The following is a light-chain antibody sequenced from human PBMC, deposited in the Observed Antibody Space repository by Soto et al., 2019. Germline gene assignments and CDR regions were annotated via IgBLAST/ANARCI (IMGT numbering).Light chain of an antibody. CDR1: SSDVGSYNR. Sequence: QSVLTQPPSVSGSPGHSVAISCTGTSSDVGSYNRVSWYQQPPGAAPKLLIYEVSNRPSGVPDRFSGSKSGNTASLTISGLQADDEADYYCNSYTGSSTYGFGTGTKVTVL. V-gene: IGLV2-18*02. CDR3: NSYTGSSTYG. CDR2: EVS. J-gene: IGLJ1*01.